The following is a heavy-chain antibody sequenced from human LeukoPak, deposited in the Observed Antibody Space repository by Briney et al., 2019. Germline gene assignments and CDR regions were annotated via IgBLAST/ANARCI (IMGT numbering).Heavy chain of an antibody. J-gene: IGHJ4*02. V-gene: IGHV4-59*11. CDR3: ARLTDGY. CDR2: IYYSGST. CDR1: GGSISSHY. Sequence: KPSETLSLTCTVSGGSISSHYWSWIRQPPGKGLEWIGYIYYSGSTNCNPSLTSRVTISVDTSKNQFSLKLSSVTAADTAVYYCARLTDGYWGQGTLVTVSS.